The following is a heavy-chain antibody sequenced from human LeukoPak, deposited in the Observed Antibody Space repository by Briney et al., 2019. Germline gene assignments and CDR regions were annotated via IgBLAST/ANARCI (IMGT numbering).Heavy chain of an antibody. CDR3: ARRVSSSGWFDP. D-gene: IGHD6-6*01. CDR1: GYTFTSYW. J-gene: IGHJ5*02. CDR2: IDPSDSYT. Sequence: ASVKVSCKAFGYTFTSYWISWVRQMPGKGLEWMGRIDPSDSYTNYSPSFQGHVTISADKSISTAYLQWSSLKASDTAMYYCARRVSSSGWFDPWGQGTLVTVSS. V-gene: IGHV5-10-1*01.